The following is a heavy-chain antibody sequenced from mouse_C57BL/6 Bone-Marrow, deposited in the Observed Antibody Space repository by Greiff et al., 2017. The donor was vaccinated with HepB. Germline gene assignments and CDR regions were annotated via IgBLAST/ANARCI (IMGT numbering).Heavy chain of an antibody. CDR1: GFSFTSYG. Sequence: VQLQQPGPGLVQPSQCLSITCTASGFSFTSYGVHWVRQSPGQGLEWLGVIWSGGSTDYNAAFISRLSISKDNSKSHVFFKMNSLQADDTAIYYCARKNWVFAYGGQGTRVTVSA. V-gene: IGHV2-2*01. J-gene: IGHJ3*01. CDR3: ARKNWVFAY. CDR2: IWSGGST. D-gene: IGHD4-1*01.